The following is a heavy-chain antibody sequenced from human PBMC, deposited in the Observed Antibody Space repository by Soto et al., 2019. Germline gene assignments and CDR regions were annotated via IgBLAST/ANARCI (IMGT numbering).Heavy chain of an antibody. D-gene: IGHD1-26*01. CDR2: IIGSGTST. CDR1: GFTFSSSA. J-gene: IGHJ4*02. Sequence: EVQLLESGGGLVQPGGSLRLSCAASGFTFSSSAMSWVRQAPGKGLEWVSAIIGSGTSTYYADSVKGRFTISRDNSKNTLYLQMNSLRAEDTAVYYCAEAIVGATRPYSFDYWGQGTLVTVSS. V-gene: IGHV3-23*01. CDR3: AEAIVGATRPYSFDY.